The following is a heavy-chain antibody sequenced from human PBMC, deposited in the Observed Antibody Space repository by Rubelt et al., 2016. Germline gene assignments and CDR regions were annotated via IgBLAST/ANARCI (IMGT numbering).Heavy chain of an antibody. D-gene: IGHD3-10*01. CDR1: GGSISSSSYY. Sequence: QVQLQQWGPGLVKPSETLSLTCTVSGGSISSSSYYWGWIRQPPGKGLEWIGSIYYSGSTYYNPSLKGRVTISVETSKNQYSLKLSSVTAADTAVYYCARGGDYGSGSYYNLDYWGQGTLVTVSS. V-gene: IGHV4-39*07. J-gene: IGHJ4*02. CDR2: IYYSGST. CDR3: ARGGDYGSGSYYNLDY.